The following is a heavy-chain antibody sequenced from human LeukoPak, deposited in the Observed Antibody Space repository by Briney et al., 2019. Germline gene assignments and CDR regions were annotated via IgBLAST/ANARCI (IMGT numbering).Heavy chain of an antibody. CDR1: GGSISSGGYS. V-gene: IGHV4-30-2*01. D-gene: IGHD3-9*01. CDR2: IYHSGST. J-gene: IGHJ5*02. CDR3: AGRTDNNWFDP. Sequence: PSETLSLTCAVSGGSISSGGYSWSWIRQPPGKGLEWIGYIYHSGSTYYNPSLKSRVTISVDRSKNQFSLKLSSVTAADTAVYYCAGRTDNNWFDPWGQGTLVTVSS.